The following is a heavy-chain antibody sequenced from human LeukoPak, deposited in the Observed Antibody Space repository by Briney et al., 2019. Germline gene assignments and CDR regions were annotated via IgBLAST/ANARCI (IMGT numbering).Heavy chain of an antibody. CDR3: AKTRMVRGSY. CDR1: GFTFSSYG. D-gene: IGHD3-10*01. Sequence: PGGTLRLSCAASGFTFSSYGMSWVRQAPGKGLEWVSSINDSGGRTYYADSVKGRFTISRDNSKNTLYLQMHSLRAEDTALYYCAKTRMVRGSYWGQGTLVTVSS. V-gene: IGHV3-23*01. J-gene: IGHJ4*02. CDR2: INDSGGRT.